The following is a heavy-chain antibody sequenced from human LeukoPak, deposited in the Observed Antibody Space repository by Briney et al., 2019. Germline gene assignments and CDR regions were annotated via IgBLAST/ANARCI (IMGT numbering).Heavy chain of an antibody. CDR2: INHSGST. CDR3: ARQDPIAAAGTVVEAFDI. J-gene: IGHJ3*02. D-gene: IGHD6-13*01. CDR1: GGSFSGYY. V-gene: IGHV4-34*01. Sequence: SETLSLTCADYGGSFSGYYWSWIRQPPGKGLEWIGEINHSGSTNYNPSLKSRVTISVDTSKNQFSLKLSSVTAADTAVYYCARQDPIAAAGTVVEAFDIWGQGTMVTVSS.